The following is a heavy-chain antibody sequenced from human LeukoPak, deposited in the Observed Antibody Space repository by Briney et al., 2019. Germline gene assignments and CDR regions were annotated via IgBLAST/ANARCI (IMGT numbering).Heavy chain of an antibody. V-gene: IGHV1-2*02. Sequence: ASLTVSFKASGYTFTVYYLHWVRQAPGQGLEGMGWINPNSGGTNYAQKFQGRVSMTRDTSITTAYLELSRLRSDDTAVYYCARGTDTGYPRIDYWGQGTLVTVSS. CDR2: INPNSGGT. CDR3: ARGTDTGYPRIDY. CDR1: GYTFTVYY. D-gene: IGHD3-9*01. J-gene: IGHJ4*02.